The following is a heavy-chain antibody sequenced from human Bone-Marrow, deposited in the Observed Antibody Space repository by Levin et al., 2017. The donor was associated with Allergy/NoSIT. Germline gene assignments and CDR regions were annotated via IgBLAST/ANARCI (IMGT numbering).Heavy chain of an antibody. J-gene: IGHJ4*02. Sequence: TLSLTCTVSGGSISSGGNYWSWIRQQPGKGLEGRGEREDRGKSDYNPSFPLRVMISVDTSKNQFSLKVSSVTAADTAVDYCTREDGPTIDYWGQGILVTVSS. D-gene: IGHD1/OR15-1a*01. CDR1: GGSISSGGNY. CDR2: REDRGKS. CDR3: TREDGPTIDY. V-gene: IGHV4-31*03.